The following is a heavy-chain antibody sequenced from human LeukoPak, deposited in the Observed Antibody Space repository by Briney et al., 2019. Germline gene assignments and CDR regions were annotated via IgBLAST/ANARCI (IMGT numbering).Heavy chain of an antibody. J-gene: IGHJ3*01. CDR2: IASGGGIT. D-gene: IGHD5-18*01. CDR1: GFTFRSYA. CDR3: AKRDTVNPKGASDV. Sequence: PGGSLRLSCAASGFTFRSYAMNWVRQAPGKGLEWISAIASGGGITYYADSVKGRFTISRDNSKNTLYLHMSSLRADDTAVYYCAKRDTVNPKGASDVWGQGTMVTVSS. V-gene: IGHV3-23*01.